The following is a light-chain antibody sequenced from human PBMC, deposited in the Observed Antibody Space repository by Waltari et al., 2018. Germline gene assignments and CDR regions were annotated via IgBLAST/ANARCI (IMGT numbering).Light chain of an antibody. Sequence: DTVMTQSPDSLAVSLGERATINCRSSQSLLYSSNNENYLAWFQQRPGQPPKLLIYCASTRESGVPDRFSGSGSGTDFTLTISSLQAEDVAIYYCQQYYNTPYTFGQGTKVEIK. V-gene: IGKV4-1*01. CDR2: CAS. CDR1: QSLLYSSNNENY. J-gene: IGKJ2*01. CDR3: QQYYNTPYT.